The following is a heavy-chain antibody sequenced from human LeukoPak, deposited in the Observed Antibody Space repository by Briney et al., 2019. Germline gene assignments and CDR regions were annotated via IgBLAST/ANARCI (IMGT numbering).Heavy chain of an antibody. CDR3: ARGYCSSTSCSTRYFDY. CDR2: INHSGSA. J-gene: IGHJ4*02. Sequence: SETLSLTCAVYGVSFSGYYWSWIRQVPGKGLEWIGEINHSGSANYNPSLKSRVTISVDTSKNQFSLKLSSVTAADTAVYYCARGYCSSTSCSTRYFDYWGQGTLVTVSS. CDR1: GVSFSGYY. D-gene: IGHD2-2*01. V-gene: IGHV4-34*01.